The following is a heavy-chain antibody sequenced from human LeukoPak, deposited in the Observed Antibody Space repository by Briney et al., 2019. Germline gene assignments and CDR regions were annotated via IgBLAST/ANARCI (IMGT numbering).Heavy chain of an antibody. J-gene: IGHJ4*02. Sequence: GGSLRLSCAASGFTFSTSGMHWVRQAPGKGLEWVAVIWYDGSNKHYAESVKGRFSISRDNSKSTLHLQMNSLRAEDTAVYYCARARGVSTGYRPIDYWGQGTLVTVSS. D-gene: IGHD3-22*01. CDR1: GFTFSTSG. V-gene: IGHV3-33*01. CDR2: IWYDGSNK. CDR3: ARARGVSTGYRPIDY.